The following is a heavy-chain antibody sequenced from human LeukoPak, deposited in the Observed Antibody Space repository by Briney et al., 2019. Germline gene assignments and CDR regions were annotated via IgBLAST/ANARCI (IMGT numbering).Heavy chain of an antibody. CDR1: GFTFSSYW. V-gene: IGHV3-7*01. CDR3: ARGPVLTN. D-gene: IGHD2-8*02. CDR2: IKQDESEK. J-gene: IGHJ4*02. Sequence: PGGALRLSCAAPGFTFSSYWMSWVRQAPGKGLWWVANIKQDESEKYYVDSVKGRFTISRDNAKSSLYLQMNSLRAEDTTVYYCARGPVLTNWGQGTLVTVSS.